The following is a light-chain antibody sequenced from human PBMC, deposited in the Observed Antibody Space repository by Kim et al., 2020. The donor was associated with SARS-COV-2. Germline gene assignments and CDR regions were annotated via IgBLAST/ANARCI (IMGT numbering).Light chain of an antibody. Sequence: SSALTQDPAVSVALGQTVRITCQGDSLRSYYASWYQQKPGQAPVLVIYGKNNRPSGIPDRFSGSSSGNTASLTITGAQAEDEADYYCNSRDSSGNHPYVV. CDR3: NSRDSSGNHPYVV. V-gene: IGLV3-19*01. CDR1: SLRSYY. J-gene: IGLJ2*01. CDR2: GKN.